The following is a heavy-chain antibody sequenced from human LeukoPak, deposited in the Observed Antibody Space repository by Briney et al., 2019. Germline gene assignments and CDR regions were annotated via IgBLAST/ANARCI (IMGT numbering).Heavy chain of an antibody. V-gene: IGHV1-69*05. CDR1: GGTFSSYA. J-gene: IGHJ5*02. D-gene: IGHD2-2*01. CDR2: IIPIFGTA. Sequence: SVKGSCKASGGTFSSYAISWVRQAPGQGLEWMGRIIPIFGTANYAQKFQGRGTITTDESTSTAYMGLSSLRSEDTAVYYCARDEYCSSTSCPPNWFDPWGQGTLVTVSS. CDR3: ARDEYCSSTSCPPNWFDP.